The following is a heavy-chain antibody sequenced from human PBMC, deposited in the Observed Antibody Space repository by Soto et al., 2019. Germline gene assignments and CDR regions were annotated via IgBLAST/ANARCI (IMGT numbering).Heavy chain of an antibody. CDR3: ARDEAVGYSYGYYYYYGMDV. CDR2: IIPIFGTA. D-gene: IGHD5-18*01. CDR1: GGTFSSYA. Sequence: SVKVSCKASGGTFSSYAISWVRQAPGQGLEWMGGIIPIFGTANYAQKFQGRVTITADKSASTAYMELSSLRSEDTAVYYCARDEAVGYSYGYYYYYGMDVWGQGTTVTVSS. V-gene: IGHV1-69*06. J-gene: IGHJ6*02.